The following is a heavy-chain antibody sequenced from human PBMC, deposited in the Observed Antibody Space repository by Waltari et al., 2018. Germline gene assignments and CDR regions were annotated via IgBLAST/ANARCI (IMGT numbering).Heavy chain of an antibody. J-gene: IGHJ6*02. Sequence: STNYNPSLKSRVTISVDTSKNQFSLKLSSVTAADTAVYYCARDGPVYSRCSGGSCFTYYYGMDVWGQGTTVTVSS. CDR3: ARDGPVYSRCSGGSCFTYYYGMDV. CDR2: ST. D-gene: IGHD2-15*01. V-gene: IGHV4-59*01.